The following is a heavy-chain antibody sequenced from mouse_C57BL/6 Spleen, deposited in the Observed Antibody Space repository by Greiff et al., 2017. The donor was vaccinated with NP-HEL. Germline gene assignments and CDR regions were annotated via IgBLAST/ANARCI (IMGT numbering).Heavy chain of an antibody. CDR2: IYPRDGST. J-gene: IGHJ2*01. CDR3: ARLRDYSNYVTRIYFDY. CDR1: GYTFTSYD. D-gene: IGHD2-5*01. Sequence: QVQLQQSGPELVKPGASVKLSCKASGYTFTSYDINWVKQRPGQGLEWIGWIYPRDGSTKYNEKFKGKATLTVDTSSSTAYMELHSLTSEDSAVCFCARLRDYSNYVTRIYFDYWGQGTTLTVSS. V-gene: IGHV1-85*01.